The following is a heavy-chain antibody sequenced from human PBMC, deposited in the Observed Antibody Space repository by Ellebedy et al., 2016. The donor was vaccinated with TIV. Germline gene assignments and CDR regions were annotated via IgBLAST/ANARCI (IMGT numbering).Heavy chain of an antibody. CDR2: IFHSGNT. J-gene: IGHJ4*02. V-gene: IGHV4-4*02. D-gene: IGHD4-17*01. CDR3: ATTSKDSGDYVPFDY. Sequence: SETLSLTCSVSGGSISSANWWSWVRQPPGKGLEWIGEIFHSGNTNYNPSLKSRVTISVDKSKNHFSLNLNSVTAADTAVYYCATTSKDSGDYVPFDYWGQGTLVTVSS. CDR1: GGSISSANW.